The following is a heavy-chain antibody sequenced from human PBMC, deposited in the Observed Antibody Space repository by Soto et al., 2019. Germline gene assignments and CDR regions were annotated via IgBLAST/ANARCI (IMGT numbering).Heavy chain of an antibody. CDR2: ISGSGGST. CDR3: AKPTLDYYYDSSGYYSHFDY. V-gene: IGHV3-23*01. CDR1: GFTFSSYA. J-gene: IGHJ4*02. Sequence: GGSLRLSCAASGFTFSSYAMSWVRQAPGKGLEWVSAISGSGGSTYYADSVKGRFTISRDNSKNTLYLQMNSLRAEDTAVYYCAKPTLDYYYDSSGYYSHFDYWGQGTLVTVSS. D-gene: IGHD3-22*01.